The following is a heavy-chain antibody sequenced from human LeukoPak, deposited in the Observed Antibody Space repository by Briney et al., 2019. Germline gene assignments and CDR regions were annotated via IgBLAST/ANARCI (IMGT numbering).Heavy chain of an antibody. CDR3: ARSVGGYSYYHLDY. CDR1: GGSISSYY. V-gene: IGHV4-59*01. J-gene: IGHJ4*02. CDR2: IYYSGST. D-gene: IGHD5-18*01. Sequence: PSETLSLTCTVSGGSISSYYWSWIRQPPGKGLEWIGYIYYSGSTNYNPSLKSRVTISVDTSKNQFSLKLSSVTAADTAVYYCARSVGGYSYYHLDYRGQGTLVTVSS.